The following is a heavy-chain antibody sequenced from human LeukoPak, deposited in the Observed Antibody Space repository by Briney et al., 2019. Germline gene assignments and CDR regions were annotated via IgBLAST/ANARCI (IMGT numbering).Heavy chain of an antibody. CDR3: SRVGPKKLELRSSFDY. Sequence: GASVKVSCKASGGTFSSYAISWVRQAPGQGLEWMGGIIPILGTANYAQKFQGRVTITADESTSTAYMELSSLRAVDTALYYCSRVGPKKLELRSSFDYWGQGTLVTVSS. J-gene: IGHJ4*02. CDR1: GGTFSSYA. CDR2: IIPILGTA. V-gene: IGHV1-69*13. D-gene: IGHD1-7*01.